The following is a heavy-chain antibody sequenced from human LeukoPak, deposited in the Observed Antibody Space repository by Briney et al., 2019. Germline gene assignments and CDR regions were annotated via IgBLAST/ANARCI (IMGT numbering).Heavy chain of an antibody. Sequence: GGSLRLSCAASGFTFSSYAMSWVRQAPGKGLEWVSAISGSGGSTYYADSAKGRFTISRDNSKNTLYLQMNSLRAEDTAVYYCAKDPSGIAVAGIDYWGQGTLVTVSS. CDR2: ISGSGGST. CDR3: AKDPSGIAVAGIDY. V-gene: IGHV3-23*01. J-gene: IGHJ4*02. CDR1: GFTFSSYA. D-gene: IGHD6-19*01.